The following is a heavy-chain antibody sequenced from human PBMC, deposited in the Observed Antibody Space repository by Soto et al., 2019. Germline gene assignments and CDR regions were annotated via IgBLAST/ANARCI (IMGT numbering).Heavy chain of an antibody. J-gene: IGHJ4*02. D-gene: IGHD6-19*01. CDR1: GFTFSSYA. CDR2: ISGSGGST. Sequence: EVQLLESGGGLVQPGGSLRLSCAASGFTFSSYAMSWVRQAPGKGLEWVSAISGSGGSTYYADSVKGRFTISRDNSTNTMYLQMNSLRAEDTADYYRAKQWSYSSHWSHVDYWGQGTLATVSS. CDR3: AKQWSYSSHWSHVDY. V-gene: IGHV3-23*01.